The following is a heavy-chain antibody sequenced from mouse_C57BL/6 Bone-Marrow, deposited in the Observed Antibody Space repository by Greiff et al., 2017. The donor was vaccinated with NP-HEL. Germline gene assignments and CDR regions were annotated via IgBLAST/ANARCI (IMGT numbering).Heavy chain of an antibody. CDR2: IYPGDGDT. Sequence: QVQLQQSGPELVKPGASVKISCKASGYAFSSSWMNWVKQRPGKGLEWIGRIYPGDGDTNYNGKFKGKATLTADKSSSTAYMQLSSLTSEDSAVYFCARSSDYGSSPYYFDYWGQGTTLTVSS. CDR1: GYAFSSSW. D-gene: IGHD1-1*01. J-gene: IGHJ2*01. V-gene: IGHV1-82*01. CDR3: ARSSDYGSSPYYFDY.